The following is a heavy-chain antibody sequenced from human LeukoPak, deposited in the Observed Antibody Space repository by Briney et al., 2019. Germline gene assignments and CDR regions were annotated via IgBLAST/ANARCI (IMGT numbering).Heavy chain of an antibody. J-gene: IGHJ4*02. V-gene: IGHV6-1*01. Sequence: SQTLSLTCAISGDSVSSNSVAWNWTRQSPSRGLEWLGRTYYMSKWYNDFAVSLKSRITINPDTSKNQFSLQLNFVTPEDTAVYYCARGSAAGTTGPLDYWGQGTLVTVSS. D-gene: IGHD6-13*01. CDR2: TYYMSKWYN. CDR1: GDSVSSNSVA. CDR3: ARGSAAGTTGPLDY.